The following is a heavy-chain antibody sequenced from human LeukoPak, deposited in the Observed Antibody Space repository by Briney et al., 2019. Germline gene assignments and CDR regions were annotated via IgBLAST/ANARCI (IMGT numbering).Heavy chain of an antibody. Sequence: SETLSLTCAVYGGSFSGYYWSWIRQPPGKGLEWIGEINHSGSTNYNPSLKSRVTISVDTSKNQFSLKLSSVTAADTAVYYCARVPVHLTAGEGTFDYWGQGTLVTVSS. CDR1: GGSFSGYY. J-gene: IGHJ4*02. V-gene: IGHV4-34*01. D-gene: IGHD1-1*01. CDR2: INHSGST. CDR3: ARVPVHLTAGEGTFDY.